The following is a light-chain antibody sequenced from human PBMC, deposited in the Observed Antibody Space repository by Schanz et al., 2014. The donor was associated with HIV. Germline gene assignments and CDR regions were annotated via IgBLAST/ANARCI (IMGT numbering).Light chain of an antibody. J-gene: IGLJ2*01. CDR3: SSYSSSSTVV. CDR1: SPNPGSNI. V-gene: IGLV1-44*01. Sequence: QSVLTQPPSASGTPGQRVTISCSGSSPNPGSNIVNWYRHLPGTAPQLLMYSNDQRSSGVPDRFSGSKSGTSASLAISGLLAEDEADYHCSSYSSSSTVVFGGGTKVTVL. CDR2: SND.